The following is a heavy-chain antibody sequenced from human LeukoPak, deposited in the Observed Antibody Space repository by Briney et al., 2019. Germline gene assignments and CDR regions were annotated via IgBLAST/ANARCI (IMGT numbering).Heavy chain of an antibody. CDR1: GGSFSGYY. Sequence: SETLSLTCAVYGGSFSGYYWSWIRQPPGKGLEWIGEINHSGSTNYNPSLKSRVTISVDTSKNESSLKLSSVTAADTAVYYCARGLLWFGELVYYYYGMDVWGQGTTVTVSS. CDR2: INHSGST. CDR3: ARGLLWFGELVYYYYGMDV. J-gene: IGHJ6*02. V-gene: IGHV4-34*01. D-gene: IGHD3-10*01.